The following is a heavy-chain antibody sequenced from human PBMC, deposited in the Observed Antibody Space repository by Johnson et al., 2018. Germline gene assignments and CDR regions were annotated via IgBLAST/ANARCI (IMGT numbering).Heavy chain of an antibody. D-gene: IGHD4-17*01. CDR2: IGTAGDT. J-gene: IGHJ6*02. V-gene: IGHV3-13*01. CDR3: ARVTTVTTMDGYYYYYGMDV. CDR1: GFTFSSYD. Sequence: EVQLVESGGGLVQPGGSLRLSCAASGFTFSSYDMHWVRQATGKGLEWASAIGTAGDTYYPGSVKGRFTISRENAKNSLYLQMNSLRAGDTAVYYWARVTTVTTMDGYYYYYGMDVWGQGTTVTVSS.